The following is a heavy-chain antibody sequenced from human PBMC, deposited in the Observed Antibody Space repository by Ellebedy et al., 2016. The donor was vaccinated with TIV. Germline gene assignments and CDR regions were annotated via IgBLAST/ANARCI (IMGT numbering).Heavy chain of an antibody. CDR2: IYYSGTT. D-gene: IGHD3-10*01. CDR1: GGSISSSSYY. V-gene: IGHV4-39*01. Sequence: SETLSLTXTVSGGSISSSSYYWGWIRQPPGKGPEWTGNIYYSGTTFYNPSLKSRVTISVDTSKNQFSLKLSSVTAADTALYYCARLWFGDLFSPEGDVWGQGTTVTVSS. J-gene: IGHJ6*02. CDR3: ARLWFGDLFSPEGDV.